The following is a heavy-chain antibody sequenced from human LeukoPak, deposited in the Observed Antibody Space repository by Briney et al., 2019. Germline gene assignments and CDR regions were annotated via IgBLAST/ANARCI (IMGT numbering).Heavy chain of an antibody. CDR1: GFTLSESW. D-gene: IGHD1-26*01. V-gene: IGHV3-7*03. Sequence: GGSLRLSCAASGFTLSESWMTWVRQAPGKGPEWVANINEDGSEKFYVDSEKGRFTISRDNSKDTLYLQMISLRAEDTFVYYCAKGFSGSYTCDHWGQGTLVTVSS. CDR3: AKGFSGSYTCDH. CDR2: INEDGSEK. J-gene: IGHJ4*02.